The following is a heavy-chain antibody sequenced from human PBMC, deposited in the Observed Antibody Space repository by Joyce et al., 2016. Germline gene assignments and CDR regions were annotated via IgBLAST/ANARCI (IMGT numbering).Heavy chain of an antibody. D-gene: IGHD4-11*01. V-gene: IGHV3-7*01. CDR2: INQDGSEK. Sequence: EVQLVESGGGLVQPGGSLRLSCAASGFNFGSYWMSWVRHVPGKGLYWVANINQDGSEKYYVDSMEGRFTISRDNAKNSLYLQMNSLRVEDTAVYYCARAVTTGTVDYWGQGTLVTVSS. J-gene: IGHJ4*02. CDR1: GFNFGSYW. CDR3: ARAVTTGTVDY.